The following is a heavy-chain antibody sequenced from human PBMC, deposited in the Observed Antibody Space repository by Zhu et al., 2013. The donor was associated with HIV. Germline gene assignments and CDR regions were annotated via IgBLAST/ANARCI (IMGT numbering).Heavy chain of an antibody. J-gene: IGHJ3*02. CDR1: GYTFTGYY. V-gene: IGHV1-2*02. D-gene: IGHD5-12*01. CDR2: INPNSGGT. CDR3: ARGGSGYANDAFDI. Sequence: QVQLVQSGAEVKKPGASVKVSCKASGYTFTGYYMHWVRQAPGQGLEWMGWINPNSGGTNYAQKFQGRVTITRNTSISTAYMELSSLRSEDTAVYYCARGGSGYANDAFDIWGQGTMVTVSS.